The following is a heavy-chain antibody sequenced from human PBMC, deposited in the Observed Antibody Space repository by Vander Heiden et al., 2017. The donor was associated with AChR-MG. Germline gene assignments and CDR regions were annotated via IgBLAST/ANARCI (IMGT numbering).Heavy chain of an antibody. D-gene: IGHD1-26*01. V-gene: IGHV4-59*01. Sequence: QVQLQESGPGLVKPSETLSLTCTVPGGSISSYYWSWIRQPPGKGLEWIGYIYYSGSTNYNPSLKSRVTISVDTSKNQFSLKLSSVTAADTAVYYCARDLWGSYRTGLDAFDIWGQGTMVTVSS. CDR3: ARDLWGSYRTGLDAFDI. CDR1: GGSISSYY. CDR2: IYYSGST. J-gene: IGHJ3*02.